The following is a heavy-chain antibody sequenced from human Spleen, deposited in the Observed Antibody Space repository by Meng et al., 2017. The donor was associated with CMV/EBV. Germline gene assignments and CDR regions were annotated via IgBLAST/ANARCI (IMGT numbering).Heavy chain of an antibody. CDR3: ARDGDYPYYYYYGMDV. CDR1: YTFSSYA. D-gene: IGHD4-17*01. V-gene: IGHV1-18*01. Sequence: YTFSSYAISWVRQAPGQGLEWMGWISGYSGNTNYAQNLQGRVTMTTDTSTSTAYMELRSLRSDDTAVYFCARDGDYPYYYYYGMDVWGQGTTVTVSS. CDR2: ISGYSGNT. J-gene: IGHJ6*02.